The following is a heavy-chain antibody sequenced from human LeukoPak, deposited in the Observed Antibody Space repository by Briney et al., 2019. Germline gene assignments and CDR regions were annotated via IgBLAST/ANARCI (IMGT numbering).Heavy chain of an antibody. Sequence: SGGSLRLSRAASGFTFRSYAMSWVRQAPGKGLEWVSVISGSGGSTYYADSVKGRFTISRDNSKNTLYLQMNSLRAEDTAVYYCAKGLYSGSYDGFDSWGQGALVTVSS. V-gene: IGHV3-23*01. J-gene: IGHJ4*02. CDR3: AKGLYSGSYDGFDS. D-gene: IGHD1-26*01. CDR1: GFTFRSYA. CDR2: ISGSGGST.